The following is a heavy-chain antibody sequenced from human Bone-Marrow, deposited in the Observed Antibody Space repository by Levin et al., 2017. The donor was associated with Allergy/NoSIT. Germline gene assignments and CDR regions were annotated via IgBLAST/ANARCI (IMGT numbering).Heavy chain of an antibody. CDR2: ISHDGKNK. D-gene: IGHD3-10*01. V-gene: IGHV3-30*18. J-gene: IGHJ4*02. CDR1: GITFSNYG. Sequence: GESLKISCAASGITFSNYGMHWVRQAPGKGLEWLAVISHDGKNKYYADSVRDRFTISRDNSRSTLYLQMNGLRAEDTAIYYCAKVGGLRWFGEIADWGQGTLVTVSS. CDR3: AKVGGLRWFGEIAD.